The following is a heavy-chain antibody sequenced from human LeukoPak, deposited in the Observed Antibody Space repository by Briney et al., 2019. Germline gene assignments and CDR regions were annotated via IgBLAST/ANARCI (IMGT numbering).Heavy chain of an antibody. CDR3: ARDRYTSSWRTMDY. V-gene: IGHV3-33*01. Sequence: GGSLRLPCAASGFTFSSYGMHWVRQAPGKGLEWVAVIWYDGSDKYYAESVKGRFTISRDNSKNTLYLQMNGLRAEDTAVYYCARDRYTSSWRTMDYWGQGTLVTVSS. CDR2: IWYDGSDK. D-gene: IGHD6-13*01. J-gene: IGHJ4*02. CDR1: GFTFSSYG.